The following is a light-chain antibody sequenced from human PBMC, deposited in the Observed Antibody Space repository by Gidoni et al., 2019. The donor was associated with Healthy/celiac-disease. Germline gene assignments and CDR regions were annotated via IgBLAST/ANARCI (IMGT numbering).Light chain of an antibody. J-gene: IGLJ2*01. V-gene: IGLV2-14*01. CDR3: SSYTRSSTHVV. CDR2: EVS. Sequence: QSALTQTASVSGSPGQSITISCTGTSSDVGGYNYVSWYQQHPGKAPNLMIYEVSSRPSGVANRFCGCKSGNTASLTSSGLKAEDEADYYCSSYTRSSTHVVFGGGTKLTVL. CDR1: SSDVGGYNY.